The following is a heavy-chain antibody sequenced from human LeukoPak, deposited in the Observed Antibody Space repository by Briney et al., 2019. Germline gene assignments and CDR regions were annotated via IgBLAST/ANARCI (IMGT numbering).Heavy chain of an antibody. CDR1: GFTFTNYA. Sequence: GGTLKLSCAASGFTFTNYAMTWVRQAPGKGLQWVSSISGSGSSTYYADSVKGRFTISRDNSKNTLYLQMNSLRAEDTAVYYCAKDRYCSSTSCYGGLDYWGQGTLVTVSS. V-gene: IGHV3-23*01. J-gene: IGHJ4*02. D-gene: IGHD2-2*01. CDR2: ISGSGSST. CDR3: AKDRYCSSTSCYGGLDY.